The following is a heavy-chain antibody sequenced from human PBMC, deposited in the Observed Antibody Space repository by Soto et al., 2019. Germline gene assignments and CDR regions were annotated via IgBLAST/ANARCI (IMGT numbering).Heavy chain of an antibody. CDR1: GFSLTNTGVT. CDR3: AHSHLEILTCPFDS. CDR2: VYWHDDK. J-gene: IGHJ5*01. Sequence: QITLKESGPSLVKPTQTLTLTCTFSGFSLTNTGVTVGWIRQPPGKALEWLALVYWHDDKRYNPSLRNRLTIAKDTSKNQVVLTLANVGPVDTATYYCAHSHLEILTCPFDSWGRGTLVTVSS. V-gene: IGHV2-5*01. D-gene: IGHD3-9*01.